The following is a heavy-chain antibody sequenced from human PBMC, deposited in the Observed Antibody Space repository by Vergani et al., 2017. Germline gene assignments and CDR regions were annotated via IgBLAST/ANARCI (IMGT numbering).Heavy chain of an antibody. CDR1: GGSITSSSYY. V-gene: IGHV4-39*01. D-gene: IGHD3-9*01. Sequence: QLHLQESGPGLVKPSETLSLTCTVSGGSITSSSYYWGWIRQPPGKGLEWIGNIYHSGCAYYNPSLKGRVTISVDTSKNQFSLEVTSVTAADTAIYFCARTESFLLRDFHWALWVQGTLVTVSS. CDR2: IYHSGCA. CDR3: ARTESFLLRDFHWAL. J-gene: IGHJ4*02.